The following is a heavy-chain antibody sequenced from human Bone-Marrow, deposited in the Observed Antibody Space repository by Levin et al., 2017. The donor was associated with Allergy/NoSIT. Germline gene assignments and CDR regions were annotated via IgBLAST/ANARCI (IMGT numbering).Heavy chain of an antibody. D-gene: IGHD3-22*01. CDR2: INPNSGGT. Sequence: ASVKVSCKASGYTFTGYYMHWVRQAPGQGLEWMGWINPNSGGTNYAQKFQGRVTMTRDTSISTAYMELSRLRSDDTAVYYCARNSGDSSGPYPIDYWGQGTLVTVSS. J-gene: IGHJ4*02. CDR3: ARNSGDSSGPYPIDY. V-gene: IGHV1-2*02. CDR1: GYTFTGYY.